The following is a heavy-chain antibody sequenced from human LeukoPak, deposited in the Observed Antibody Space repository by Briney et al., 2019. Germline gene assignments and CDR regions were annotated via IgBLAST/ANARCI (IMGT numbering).Heavy chain of an antibody. D-gene: IGHD4-17*01. CDR3: ARDRSYYGDSYFDS. J-gene: IGHJ4*02. CDR1: GGSISSGDYY. Sequence: TLSLTCTVSGGSISSGDYYWSWIRQPPGKGLEWIGSIYYSGSTYYNPSLKSRVTISVDTSKNQFSLKLSSVTAADTAVYYCARDRSYYGDSYFDSWGQGTLVTVSS. CDR2: IYYSGST. V-gene: IGHV4-30-4*01.